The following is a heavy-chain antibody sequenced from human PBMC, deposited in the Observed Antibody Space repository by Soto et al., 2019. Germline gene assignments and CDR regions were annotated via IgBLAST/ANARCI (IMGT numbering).Heavy chain of an antibody. Sequence: GGSLRLSCAGSGFTFRWFGMNWVRQAPGKGLEWVARISNDGSNEYYVDSVKGRFTISRDNSKNTLYLQMDSLGAEDTAVYYCAKGEVRGIIPSYFDYWGLGTLVTVSS. J-gene: IGHJ4*02. D-gene: IGHD3-10*01. V-gene: IGHV3-30*18. CDR3: AKGEVRGIIPSYFDY. CDR2: ISNDGSNE. CDR1: GFTFRWFG.